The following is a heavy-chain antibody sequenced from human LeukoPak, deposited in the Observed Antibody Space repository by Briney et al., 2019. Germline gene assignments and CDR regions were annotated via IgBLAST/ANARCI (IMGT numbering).Heavy chain of an antibody. D-gene: IGHD4-23*01. CDR3: ARESTVVNRGAFDI. J-gene: IGHJ3*02. Sequence: PSETLSLTCAVSGDSISSGGYSWSWIRQTPGKGLEWIGSIYYSGSTCYNPSLKSRVTISVDTSKNQFSLKLSSVTAADTAVYYCARESTVVNRGAFDIWGQGTMVTVSS. V-gene: IGHV4-39*07. CDR2: IYYSGST. CDR1: GDSISSGGYS.